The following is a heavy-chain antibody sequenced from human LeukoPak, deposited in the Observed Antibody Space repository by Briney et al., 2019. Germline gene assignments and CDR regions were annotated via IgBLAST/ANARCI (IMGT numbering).Heavy chain of an antibody. CDR2: ISPSGRSI. J-gene: IGHJ4*02. CDR3: ASFRTGYSYYFDY. D-gene: IGHD3/OR15-3a*01. Sequence: PGGSLRLSCAASGFTFSDYNMNWVRQTPGRGLEWVSSISPSGRSISYADSVKGRFTISRDNAKNSLYLQMSSLRAEDTAVYYCASFRTGYSYYFDYWGQGTLVTVSS. CDR1: GFTFSDYN. V-gene: IGHV3-21*01.